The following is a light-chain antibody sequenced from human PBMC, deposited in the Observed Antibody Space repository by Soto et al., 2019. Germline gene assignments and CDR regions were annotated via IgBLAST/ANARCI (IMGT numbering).Light chain of an antibody. V-gene: IGLV2-11*01. Sequence: QSVLTQPRSVSGSPGQSVTISCTGTSSDVGTYTYVSWYQQHPGKAPKLIIYDVIKRPPGVPDRFSGSKSGNTASLTISGLQAEDEADYYCCSYAGSYTHVCGTGTKVTVL. CDR3: CSYAGSYTHV. CDR2: DVI. CDR1: SSDVGTYTY. J-gene: IGLJ1*01.